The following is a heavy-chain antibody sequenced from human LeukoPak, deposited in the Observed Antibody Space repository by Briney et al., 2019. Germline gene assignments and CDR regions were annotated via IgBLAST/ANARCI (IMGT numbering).Heavy chain of an antibody. J-gene: IGHJ4*02. CDR1: GFTFSSYE. CDR2: ISGRGSNT. D-gene: IGHD4-17*01. V-gene: IGHV3-23*01. CDR3: ARFATYGDYISGFDY. Sequence: PGGSLRLSCAASGFTFSSYEMNWVRQAPGKGLEWVSTISGRGSNTYYADSVKGRFTISRDNSKNTLSLQMNSLRVEDTAVYYCARFATYGDYISGFDYWGQGTLVSVSS.